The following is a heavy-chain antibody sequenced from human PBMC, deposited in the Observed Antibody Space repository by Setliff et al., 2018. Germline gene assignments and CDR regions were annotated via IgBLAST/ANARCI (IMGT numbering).Heavy chain of an antibody. Sequence: SETLSLTCTVSGGSISTNSYYWGWIRQPPGKGLEWIGEINHSGSTNYNPSLKSRVTISIDKSNNQFSLKLTSMTAADTAVYYCAKGGGRYHSDSWGQGILVTVSS. CDR1: GGSISTNSYY. D-gene: IGHD1-1*01. CDR2: INHSGST. J-gene: IGHJ4*02. V-gene: IGHV4-39*07. CDR3: AKGGGRYHSDS.